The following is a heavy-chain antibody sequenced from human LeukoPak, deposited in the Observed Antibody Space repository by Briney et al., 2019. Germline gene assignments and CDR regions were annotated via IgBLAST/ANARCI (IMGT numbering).Heavy chain of an antibody. V-gene: IGHV4-59*01. Sequence: SETLSLTCTVSGGSTSSYYWSWIRQPPGKGLEWIGYIYYSGSTNYNPSLKSRVTISVDTSKNQFSLKLSSVTAADTAAYYCARVFYDILSPGVGFDIWGRGTMVTVSS. J-gene: IGHJ3*02. CDR2: IYYSGST. CDR1: GGSTSSYY. D-gene: IGHD3-9*01. CDR3: ARVFYDILSPGVGFDI.